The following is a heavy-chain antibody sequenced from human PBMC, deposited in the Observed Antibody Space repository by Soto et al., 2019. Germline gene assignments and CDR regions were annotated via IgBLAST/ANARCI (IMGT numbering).Heavy chain of an antibody. J-gene: IGHJ4*02. Sequence: SVKVSCKASGGTFSRYAMSWVRQAPGQGLEWMGGIIPLFGKANYAQKFQGRVTITADASTSTAYMELSSLRAEDTAVYYCARDGTLYDSSGYYYLYWGQGTLVTVSS. D-gene: IGHD3-22*01. V-gene: IGHV1-69*13. CDR1: GGTFSRYA. CDR3: ARDGTLYDSSGYYYLY. CDR2: IIPLFGKA.